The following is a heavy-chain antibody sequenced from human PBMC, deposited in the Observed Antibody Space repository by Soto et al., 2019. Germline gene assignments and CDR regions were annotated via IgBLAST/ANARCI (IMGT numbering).Heavy chain of an antibody. J-gene: IGHJ6*02. V-gene: IGHV4-31*11. Sequence: TLSLTCAVSGRSISSVGYYWSWVRQHPGKGLEWIGSISYTGNTYYNPSLENRLSISLDTSENRFYLRLNSVTAADTAIYYCARGGDIWNPKRGEAKNYYYYGMDVWGQGTTVTVSS. D-gene: IGHD1-20*01. CDR2: ISYTGNT. CDR3: ARGGDIWNPKRGEAKNYYYYGMDV. CDR1: GRSISSVGYY.